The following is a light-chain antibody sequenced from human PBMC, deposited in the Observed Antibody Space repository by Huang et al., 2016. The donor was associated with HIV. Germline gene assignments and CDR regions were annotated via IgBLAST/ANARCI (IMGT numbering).Light chain of an antibody. CDR3: QHFGNSVFT. V-gene: IGKV3-20*01. CDR2: GAS. CDR1: QSVNINY. J-gene: IGKJ3*01. Sequence: EIVLTQSPGTLSLSPGETATLTCRASQSVNINYLAWYQQKPGQAPRLLIHGASSRATGVPDRFSGSGSGTDFTLTISRLEPEDFAMYYCQHFGNSVFTFGPGAKVEIK.